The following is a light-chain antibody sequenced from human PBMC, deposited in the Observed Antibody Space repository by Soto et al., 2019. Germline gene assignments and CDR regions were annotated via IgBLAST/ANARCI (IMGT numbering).Light chain of an antibody. J-gene: IGKJ2*01. V-gene: IGKV3-11*01. Sequence: VLTQSPVTLSLSPGDRATLSCRASQSIDRFLAWYQQKPGQAPRLLIYDASNRATGIPARFSGSGSGTDFTLTITSLEPEDFAVYYCQQSDSTPYTFGQGTKVEI. CDR1: QSIDRF. CDR3: QQSDSTPYT. CDR2: DAS.